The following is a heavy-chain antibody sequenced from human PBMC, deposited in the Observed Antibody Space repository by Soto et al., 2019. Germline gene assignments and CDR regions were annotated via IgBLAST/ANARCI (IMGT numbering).Heavy chain of an antibody. CDR1: GGSFSGYY. D-gene: IGHD3-22*01. J-gene: IGHJ4*02. CDR2: INHSGST. Sequence: QVQLQQWGAGLLKPSETLSLTCAVYGGSFSGYYWSWIRQPPGKGLEWIGEINHSGSTNYNPSLKSRVTISVDTSKNQFSLKLSSVTAADTAVYYCARGEGSSGYFNYWGQGTLVTVSS. V-gene: IGHV4-34*01. CDR3: ARGEGSSGYFNY.